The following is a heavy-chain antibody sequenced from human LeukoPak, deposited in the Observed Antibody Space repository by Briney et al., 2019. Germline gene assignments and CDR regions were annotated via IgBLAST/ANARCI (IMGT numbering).Heavy chain of an antibody. CDR2: FDPEDGET. J-gene: IGHJ6*03. CDR3: ATNFRYRYYYYYYMDV. V-gene: IGHV1-24*01. D-gene: IGHD2-2*02. CDR1: GYTLTELS. Sequence: GASVKVSCKVSGYTLTELSMHWVRQAPGKGLEWMGGFDPEDGETIYAQRFQGRVTMTEDTSTDTAYMELSSLRSEDTAVYYCATNFRYRYYYYYYMDVWGKGTTVTVSS.